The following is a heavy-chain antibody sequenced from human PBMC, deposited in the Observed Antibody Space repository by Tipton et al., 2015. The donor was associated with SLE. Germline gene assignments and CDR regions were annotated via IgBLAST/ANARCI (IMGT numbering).Heavy chain of an antibody. CDR2: IYSSGRT. CDR3: AREWGWQLYNTFDM. J-gene: IGHJ3*02. D-gene: IGHD6-13*01. V-gene: IGHV4-4*07. CDR1: GGSINVYY. Sequence: TLSLTCSVSGGSINVYYWSWIRQPPGKGLEWIGRIYSSGRTNYNPSLKSRVTMSVDTSKNQVSLKLSSVTAADTALYYCAREWGWQLYNTFDMWGQGTMVTVSS.